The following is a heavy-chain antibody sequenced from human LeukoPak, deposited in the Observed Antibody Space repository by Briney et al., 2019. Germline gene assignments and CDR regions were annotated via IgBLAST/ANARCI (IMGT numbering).Heavy chain of an antibody. CDR2: VSDSGSTK. CDR1: GIIFSDYY. J-gene: IGHJ4*02. CDR3: AREMGSTWNAPIDY. Sequence: GGSLRLSCAASGIIFSDYYMSWIRQAPGKGLEWISYVSDSGSTKYYADSVKGRFTISRDNAKNSLFLQMDSLRVEDTAIYYGAREMGSTWNAPIDYWGQGILVTVSS. V-gene: IGHV3-11*01. D-gene: IGHD6-13*01.